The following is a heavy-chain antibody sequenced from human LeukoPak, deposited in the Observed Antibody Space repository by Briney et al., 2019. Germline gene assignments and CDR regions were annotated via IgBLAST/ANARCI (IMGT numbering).Heavy chain of an antibody. CDR3: AKYEPYYDILTGYSQYYFDY. Sequence: PGGSLRLSCAASGFTFSSCAMSWVRQAPGKGLEWVSAISGSGGSTYYADSVKGRFIISRDNSENTLYLQMNSLRAEDTAVYYCAKYEPYYDILTGYSQYYFDYWGQGTLVTVSS. CDR2: ISGSGGST. J-gene: IGHJ4*02. CDR1: GFTFSSCA. V-gene: IGHV3-23*01. D-gene: IGHD3-9*01.